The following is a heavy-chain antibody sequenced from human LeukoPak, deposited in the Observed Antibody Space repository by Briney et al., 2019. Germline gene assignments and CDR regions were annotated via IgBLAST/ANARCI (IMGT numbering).Heavy chain of an antibody. D-gene: IGHD6-13*01. CDR3: ARLHRGSWYFGY. CDR1: GGSISSYY. V-gene: IGHV4-59*08. J-gene: IGHJ4*02. Sequence: SETLSLTCTVSGGSISSYYWSWIRQPPGKGPEWIGYIFYSGSTNQNPSLKSRVTISVDTSKNQFSLKLSSVTAADTAVYYCARLHRGSWYFGYWGQGTLVTVSS. CDR2: IFYSGST.